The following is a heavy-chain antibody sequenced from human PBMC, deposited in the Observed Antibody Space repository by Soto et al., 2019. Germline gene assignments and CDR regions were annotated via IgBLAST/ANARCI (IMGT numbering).Heavy chain of an antibody. CDR1: GVTFSRYA. D-gene: IGHD1-26*01. CDR2: IIPIFGTA. CDR3: ARAIVGPTTTGWLDP. J-gene: IGHJ5*02. Sequence: ASVKVSCKASGVTFSRYAISWVRQAPGQGLEWMGGIIPIFGTANYAQKFQGRVTITADESTSTAYMELSSLRFEDTAVYYCARAIVGPTTTGWLDPWGQGTLVTVSS. V-gene: IGHV1-69*13.